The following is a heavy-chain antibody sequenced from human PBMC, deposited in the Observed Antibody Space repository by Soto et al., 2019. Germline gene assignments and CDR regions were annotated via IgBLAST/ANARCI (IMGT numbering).Heavy chain of an antibody. V-gene: IGHV4-39*01. CDR3: ARGWLQFGYFDY. J-gene: IGHJ4*02. D-gene: IGHD5-12*01. CDR1: GGSISSSSYY. Sequence: QLQLQESGPGLVKPSETLSLSCTVSGGSISSSSYYWGWIRQPPGKGLEWIGSIYYSGSTYYNPSLKSRVNISVDTSKNQFSLKLSSVTAADTAVYYCARGWLQFGYFDYWGQGTLVTVSS. CDR2: IYYSGST.